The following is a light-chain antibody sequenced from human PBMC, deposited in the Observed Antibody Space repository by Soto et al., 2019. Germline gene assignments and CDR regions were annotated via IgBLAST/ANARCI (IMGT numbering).Light chain of an antibody. CDR3: QHYNSYSEA. J-gene: IGKJ1*01. V-gene: IGKV1-5*03. CDR2: KAS. CDR1: QTISSW. Sequence: DIQMTHSASTLAVSVGDRVTITCRASQTISSWLAWYQQKPGKAPKLLIYKASTLKSGVPSRFSGSGSGTEFTLTISSLQPDDFATYYCQHYNSYSEAFGQGTKVDIK.